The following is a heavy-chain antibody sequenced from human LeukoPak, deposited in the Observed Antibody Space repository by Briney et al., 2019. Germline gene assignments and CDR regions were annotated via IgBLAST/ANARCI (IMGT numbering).Heavy chain of an antibody. CDR3: ARRGTYGDYVDY. Sequence: PSETPSLTCAVSGYSISSGYYWGWIRQPPGKGLEWIGNIYHSGNTYYNPSLKSRVTISVDTSTNHFSLKLTSVTAADTAVYYCARRGTYGDYVDYWGQGTLVTVSS. D-gene: IGHD4-17*01. J-gene: IGHJ4*02. V-gene: IGHV4-38-2*01. CDR1: GYSISSGYY. CDR2: IYHSGNT.